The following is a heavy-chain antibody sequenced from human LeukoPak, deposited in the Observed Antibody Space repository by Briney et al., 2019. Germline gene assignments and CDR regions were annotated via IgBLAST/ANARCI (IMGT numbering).Heavy chain of an antibody. D-gene: IGHD6-13*01. V-gene: IGHV1-8*02. CDR1: GYTFTNFG. CDR2: MNPNSGNT. J-gene: IGHJ6*02. CDR3: AREVSGSSSWVYGMDV. Sequence: ASVKVSCKASGYTFTNFGINWVRQATGQGLEWMGWMNPNSGNTGYAQKFQGRVTMTRNTSISTAYMELSSLRSEDTAVYYCAREVSGSSSWVYGMDVWGQGTTVTVSS.